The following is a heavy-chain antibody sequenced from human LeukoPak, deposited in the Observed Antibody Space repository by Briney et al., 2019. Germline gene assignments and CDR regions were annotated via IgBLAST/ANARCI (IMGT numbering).Heavy chain of an antibody. CDR3: ARGGRQPLADY. CDR1: GGTFSSYA. CDR2: IIPIFDTS. V-gene: IGHV1-69*05. J-gene: IGHJ4*02. Sequence: ASVNVSCKASGGTFSSYAISWVRQAPGQGREWMGGIIPIFDTSNYAQKVHGRVTITTEESTRTAYMELSSMRSEDTAVYYCARGGRQPLADYWGQGNLVTVSS. D-gene: IGHD6-13*01.